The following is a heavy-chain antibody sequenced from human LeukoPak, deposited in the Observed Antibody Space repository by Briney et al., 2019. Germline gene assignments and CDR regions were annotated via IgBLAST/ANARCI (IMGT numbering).Heavy chain of an antibody. CDR3: AREYLLPRAVAGNCGGY. CDR2: INPNSGGT. Sequence: ASVKVSCKASGYTFTGYYMHWVRQAPGQGLEWMGWINPNSGGTNYAQKFQGRVTMTRDTSTSTAYMELSRLRSDDTAVYYCAREYLLPRAVAGNCGGYWGQGTLVTVSS. J-gene: IGHJ4*02. D-gene: IGHD6-19*01. CDR1: GYTFTGYY. V-gene: IGHV1-2*02.